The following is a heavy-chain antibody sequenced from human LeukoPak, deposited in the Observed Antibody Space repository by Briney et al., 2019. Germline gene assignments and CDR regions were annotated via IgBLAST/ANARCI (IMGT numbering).Heavy chain of an antibody. J-gene: IGHJ4*02. Sequence: KPSETLSLTCTVSGGSISSSSYYWSWIRQPAGKGLEWIGRIHPSGSTNYNPSLKSRVTLSVDTSKNQFSLKLSSVTAADTAVYYCARGPPPDFDYWGRGTLVTVSS. V-gene: IGHV4-61*02. CDR1: GGSISSSSYY. CDR3: ARGPPPDFDY. CDR2: IHPSGST.